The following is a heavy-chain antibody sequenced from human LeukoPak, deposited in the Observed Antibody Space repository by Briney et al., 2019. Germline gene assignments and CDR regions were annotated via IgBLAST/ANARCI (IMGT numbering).Heavy chain of an antibody. CDR3: ARDGTYSSSWIVRFDYYFDY. CDR2: ISAYNGNT. D-gene: IGHD6-13*01. Sequence: VASVRVSCKASGYTFTSYGISWVRQAPGQGLEWMGWISAYNGNTNYAQKLQGRVTMTTDTSTSTAYMELRSLRSDETAVYYCARDGTYSSSWIVRFDYYFDYWGQGTLATVSS. CDR1: GYTFTSYG. V-gene: IGHV1-18*01. J-gene: IGHJ4*02.